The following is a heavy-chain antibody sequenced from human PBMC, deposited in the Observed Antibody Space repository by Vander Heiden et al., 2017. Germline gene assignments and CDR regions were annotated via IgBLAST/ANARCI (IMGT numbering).Heavy chain of an antibody. V-gene: IGHV1-69*01. CDR3: ARGSNWFDP. CDR2: IIRILGTA. J-gene: IGHJ5*02. Sequence: QVQLVQSGAAVRKPGSSVKVSSKASGGTFSSYAITRVTQDPGQGLEWMGGIIRILGTANYAQKCQGRVTITADESTSTAYMELSSLRSEDTAVYYCARGSNWFDPWGQGTLVTVSS. CDR1: GGTFSSYA.